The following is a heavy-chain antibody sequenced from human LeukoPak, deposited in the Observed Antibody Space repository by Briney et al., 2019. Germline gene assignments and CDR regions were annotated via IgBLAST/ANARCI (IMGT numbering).Heavy chain of an antibody. CDR2: ISAYNGNT. CDR1: GGTFSSYA. V-gene: IGHV1-18*01. D-gene: IGHD3-10*01. J-gene: IGHJ4*02. CDR3: ARDPDPYGSGSYYFVY. Sequence: ASVKVSCKASGGTFSSYAISWVRQAPGQGLEWMGWISAYNGNTNYAQKLQGRVTMTTDTSTSTAYMEVRSLRSDDTAVYYCARDPDPYGSGSYYFVYWGQGTLVTVSS.